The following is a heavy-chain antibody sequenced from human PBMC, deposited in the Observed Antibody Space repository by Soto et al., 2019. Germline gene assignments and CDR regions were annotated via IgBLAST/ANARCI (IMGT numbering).Heavy chain of an antibody. V-gene: IGHV3-23*01. CDR1: GFTFSSYA. J-gene: IGHJ4*02. CDR3: ARRSSGWYFDY. Sequence: EVQLLESGGGLVQPGGSLRLSCAASGFTFSSYAMSWVRQAPGKGLEWVSAISGSGGSTYYADSVKGRFTISRDNSKNTLYLQMNSRGAEDTAVYYCARRSSGWYFDYWGQGTLVTVSS. D-gene: IGHD6-19*01. CDR2: ISGSGGST.